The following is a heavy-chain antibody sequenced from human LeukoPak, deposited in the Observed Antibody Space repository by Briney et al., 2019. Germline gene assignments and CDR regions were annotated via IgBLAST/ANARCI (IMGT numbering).Heavy chain of an antibody. CDR2: FNPNSGDT. D-gene: IGHD2-2*01. CDR3: ARGLVVPAALAY. Sequence: ASVTVSCKASGYTFTGYYMHWVRQAPGQGLEWMGWFNPNSGDTNYAQKFQGRVTLTRDTSISTAYMALSRLRSDDTAVYYCARGLVVPAALAYWGQGTLVTVSS. J-gene: IGHJ4*02. V-gene: IGHV1-2*02. CDR1: GYTFTGYY.